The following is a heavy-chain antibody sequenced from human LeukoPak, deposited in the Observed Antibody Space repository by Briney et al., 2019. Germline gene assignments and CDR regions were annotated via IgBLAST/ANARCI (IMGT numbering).Heavy chain of an antibody. CDR2: ISAYNGNT. V-gene: IGHV1-18*01. Sequence: ASVKVSCKASGYTFTSYGISWVRQAPGQGLEWMGWISAYNGNTNYAQKLQGRVTMTTDTSTSTAYTELRSLRSDDTAVYYCARFLWFGELLDAFDIWGQGTMVTVSS. CDR1: GYTFTSYG. CDR3: ARFLWFGELLDAFDI. D-gene: IGHD3-10*01. J-gene: IGHJ3*02.